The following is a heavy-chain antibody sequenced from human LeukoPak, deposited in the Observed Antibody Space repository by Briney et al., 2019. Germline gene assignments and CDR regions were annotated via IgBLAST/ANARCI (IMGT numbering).Heavy chain of an antibody. Sequence: KFQGRVTITRDTSASTAYMELSSLRSEDTAVYYCAREGNYYDSSGYYYWGQGTLVTVS. CDR3: AREGNYYDSSGYYY. D-gene: IGHD3-22*01. V-gene: IGHV1-3*01. J-gene: IGHJ4*02.